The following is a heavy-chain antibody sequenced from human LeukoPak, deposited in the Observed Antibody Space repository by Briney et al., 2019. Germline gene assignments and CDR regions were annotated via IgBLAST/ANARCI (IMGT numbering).Heavy chain of an antibody. CDR2: NSSYNDDT. CDR1: GYTLTNYG. CDR3: ARVVRGIIQSKRSTWLDP. D-gene: IGHD3-10*01. Sequence: ASVKVSCKASGYTLTNYGVSWVRQAPGQGLEWMGWNSSYNDDTDYAQKFQGRVTMTTDTSTSTAYMELRSLRSDDTAVYYCARVVRGIIQSKRSTWLDPWGQGTLVTVSS. V-gene: IGHV1-18*01. J-gene: IGHJ5*02.